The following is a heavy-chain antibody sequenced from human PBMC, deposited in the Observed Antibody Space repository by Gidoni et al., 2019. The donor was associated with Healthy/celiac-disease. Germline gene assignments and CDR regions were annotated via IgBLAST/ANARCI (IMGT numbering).Heavy chain of an antibody. Sequence: QVQLQQWGAGLLKPSETLSLTCAVYGGSFIGYYWSWIRQPPGKGLEWIGESNHSGSTNSNPSLKSRVTISVDTSKNQFSLKLSSVTAADTAVYYCARDNRKYYYDSSGYYSAAVGIDYWGQGTLVTVSS. J-gene: IGHJ4*02. V-gene: IGHV4-34*01. D-gene: IGHD3-22*01. CDR2: SNHSGST. CDR3: ARDNRKYYYDSSGYYSAAVGIDY. CDR1: GGSFIGYY.